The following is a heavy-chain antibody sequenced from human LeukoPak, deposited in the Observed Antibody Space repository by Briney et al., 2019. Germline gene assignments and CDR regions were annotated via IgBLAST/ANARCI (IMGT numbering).Heavy chain of an antibody. D-gene: IGHD4-17*01. CDR3: ARDKGTTVTHRDAFDI. Sequence: KASKTLSLTCAVYGGSFSGYYWSWVRQPPGKGLEWIGEINHSGSTNYNPSLKSRVTMSVDTSKNQFSLKLSSVTAADTAVYYCARDKGTTVTHRDAFDIWGQGTMVTVSS. V-gene: IGHV4-34*01. CDR1: GGSFSGYY. CDR2: INHSGST. J-gene: IGHJ3*02.